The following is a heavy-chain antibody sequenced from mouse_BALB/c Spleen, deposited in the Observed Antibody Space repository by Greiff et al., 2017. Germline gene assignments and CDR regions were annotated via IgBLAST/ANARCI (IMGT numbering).Heavy chain of an antibody. Sequence: EVQLVESGGGLVKPGGSLKLSCAASGFTFSSYAMSWVRQTPEKRLEWVASISSGGSTYYPDSVKGRFTISRDNARNILYLQMSSLRSEDTAMYYCARSTVVFDYWGQGTTLTVSS. CDR3: ARSTVVFDY. D-gene: IGHD1-1*01. CDR2: ISSGGST. CDR1: GFTFSSYA. J-gene: IGHJ2*01. V-gene: IGHV5-6-5*01.